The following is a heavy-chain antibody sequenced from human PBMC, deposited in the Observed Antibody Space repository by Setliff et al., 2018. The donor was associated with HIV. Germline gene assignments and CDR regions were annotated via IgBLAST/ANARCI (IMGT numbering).Heavy chain of an antibody. CDR2: INPNSGGT. Sequence: ASVKVSCKTSGYIFTNYYMHWVRQAPGQGLEWMGRINPNSGGTQHGQRFQGRVTMTRDTSSSTAYMELNGLRSDDTAVYFCARGEGGSGFQQYYYMDVWGKGTTVSVSS. D-gene: IGHD1-26*01. CDR1: GYIFTNYY. J-gene: IGHJ6*03. V-gene: IGHV1-2*06. CDR3: ARGEGGSGFQQYYYMDV.